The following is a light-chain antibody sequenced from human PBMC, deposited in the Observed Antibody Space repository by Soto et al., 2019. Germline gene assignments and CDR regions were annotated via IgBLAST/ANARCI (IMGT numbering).Light chain of an antibody. CDR2: AAS. CDR3: QQSYRTPYP. V-gene: IGKV1-39*01. J-gene: IGKJ2*01. CDR1: QGISSY. Sequence: DIPMTQSPSSLSASVGDRVTITCRANQGISSYLNWYQQKPGKAPKLLIYAASTLQRGVSSRFSGSGSGTDFTLTIRSLQLDDFATYYCQQSYRTPYPFGQGTKVDIK.